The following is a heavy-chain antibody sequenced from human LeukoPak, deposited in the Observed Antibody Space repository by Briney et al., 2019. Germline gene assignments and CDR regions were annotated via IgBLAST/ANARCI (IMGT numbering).Heavy chain of an antibody. CDR3: LSSYTILGVDDVRFLY. CDR1: GGTISSSSNY. J-gene: IGHJ1*01. D-gene: IGHD3-3*01. Sequence: PSETLSLTCAVSGGTISSSSNYWGRIRQPPGKGLEWIGSIYYSGSTYYNPSLKSRVTISVDTSKNQFSLKLSSVTAADTAVYYCLSSYTILGVDDVRFLYWRGGPLVTVSS. V-gene: IGHV4-39*01. CDR2: IYYSGST.